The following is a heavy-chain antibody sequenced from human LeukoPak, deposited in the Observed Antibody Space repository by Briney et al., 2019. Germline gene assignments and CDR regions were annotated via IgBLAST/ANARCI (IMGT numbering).Heavy chain of an antibody. Sequence: PGGSLRLSCAASGFIFTDYAMHWVRQAPGKGLEWVATVSYDGAFTEYPDSVKGRLTISRDSSKTAAYLQIQSLRLEDTALYYCVRVTALQQMWLIYDSWGQGTPVTVSS. CDR3: VRVTALQQMWLIYDS. CDR1: GFIFTDYA. J-gene: IGHJ5*01. V-gene: IGHV3-30-3*01. CDR2: VSYDGAFT. D-gene: IGHD5-18*01.